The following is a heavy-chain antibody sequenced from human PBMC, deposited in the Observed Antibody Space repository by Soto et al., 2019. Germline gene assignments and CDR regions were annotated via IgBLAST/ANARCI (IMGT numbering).Heavy chain of an antibody. V-gene: IGHV3-73*01. CDR1: GFTFSGSA. J-gene: IGHJ3*02. Sequence: GGSLRLSCAASGFTFSGSAMHWVRQASGKGLEWVGRIRSKANSYATAYAASVKGRFTISRDDSKNTAYLQMNSLKTEDTAVYYCTSPNALGWELHDAFDIWGQGTMVTVSS. CDR2: IRSKANSYAT. D-gene: IGHD1-26*01. CDR3: TSPNALGWELHDAFDI.